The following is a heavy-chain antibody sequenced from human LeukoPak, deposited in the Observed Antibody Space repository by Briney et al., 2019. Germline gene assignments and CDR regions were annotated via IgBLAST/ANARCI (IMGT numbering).Heavy chain of an antibody. V-gene: IGHV4-34*01. CDR1: GGSFTNYY. J-gene: IGHJ5*02. CDR3: ARGPGTVGLSP. D-gene: IGHD1/OR15-1a*01. Sequence: SETLSLTCNVPGGSFTNYYWSWIRQTLEKGLEWIGQINHSGDTSYNPSLRSRVTLSVDRSKNQFSLKVTSVTAADTGVYYCARGPGTVGLSPWGQGTLVTVSS. CDR2: INHSGDT.